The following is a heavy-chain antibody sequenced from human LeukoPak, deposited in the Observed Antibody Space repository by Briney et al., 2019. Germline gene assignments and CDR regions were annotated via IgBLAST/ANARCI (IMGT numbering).Heavy chain of an antibody. J-gene: IGHJ4*02. D-gene: IGHD2-2*01. Sequence: ASLKVSCKVSGDTLTELSMHWGRQAPGKGVEWRGGVDPEDGETIYAQKFQGRVTMTEDTSTDTAYMELSSLRSEDTAVYYCAGCSSTSCFYFDYWGQGTLVTVSS. V-gene: IGHV1-24*01. CDR1: GDTLTELS. CDR2: VDPEDGET. CDR3: AGCSSTSCFYFDY.